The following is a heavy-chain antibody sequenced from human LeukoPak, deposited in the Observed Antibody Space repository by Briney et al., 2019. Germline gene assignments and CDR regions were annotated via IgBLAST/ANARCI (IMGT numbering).Heavy chain of an antibody. D-gene: IGHD5-12*01. V-gene: IGHV1-46*01. CDR1: GYTFTNYY. CDR2: INPSGGAT. J-gene: IGHJ4*02. Sequence: GASVKVSCKASGYTFTNYYMHWVRQDPGQGLEWMGIINPSGGATTYAQKFQGRLTMTGDTSTSAVYMELSSLRSEDTAVYYCATAGYSGYVFGLPVYWGQGTLVTVSS. CDR3: ATAGYSGYVFGLPVY.